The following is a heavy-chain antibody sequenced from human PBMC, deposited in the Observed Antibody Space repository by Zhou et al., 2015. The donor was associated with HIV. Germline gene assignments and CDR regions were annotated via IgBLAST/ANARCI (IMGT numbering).Heavy chain of an antibody. CDR1: GFTFSDYY. V-gene: IGHV3-66*01. CDR3: ARGDNEAFDV. D-gene: IGHD1-1*01. CDR2: IYSGGST. J-gene: IGHJ3*01. Sequence: VQLVESGGGLVKPGGSLRLSCAASGFTFSDYYMSWIRQAPGEGLEWVSVIYSGGSTYYADSVKGRFTISRDNAMNTVYLQMNSLRAEDTAAYYCARGDNEAFDVWGQGTMVTVSS.